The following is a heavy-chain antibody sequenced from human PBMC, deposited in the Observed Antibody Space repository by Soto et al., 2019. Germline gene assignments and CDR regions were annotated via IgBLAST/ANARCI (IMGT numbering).Heavy chain of an antibody. V-gene: IGHV3-30*15. CDR2: ISLDGSNK. Sequence: QVQLVESGGGVVQPGRSLRLSCAASGFTFSSYAMHWVRQAPGKGLEWVALISLDGSNKYYADSVKGRFTISRDNSKNTQYLQMSSLSSEDTAIYYSAKDGPVTTGTFDYWGQGALVTVSS. CDR3: AKDGPVTTGTFDY. J-gene: IGHJ4*02. D-gene: IGHD4-17*01. CDR1: GFTFSSYA.